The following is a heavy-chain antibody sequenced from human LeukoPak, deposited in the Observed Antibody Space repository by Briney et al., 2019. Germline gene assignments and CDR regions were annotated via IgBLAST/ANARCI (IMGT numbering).Heavy chain of an antibody. CDR3: ARDYFYCSGGSCYSPKAY. J-gene: IGHJ4*02. Sequence: ASVKVFCKASGYTFTGYYMHWVRQAPGQGLEWMGWINPNSGGTNYAQKFQGRVTMTRDTSISTAYMELSRLRSDDTAVYYCARDYFYCSGGSCYSPKAYWGQGTLVTVSS. V-gene: IGHV1-2*02. CDR1: GYTFTGYY. D-gene: IGHD2-15*01. CDR2: INPNSGGT.